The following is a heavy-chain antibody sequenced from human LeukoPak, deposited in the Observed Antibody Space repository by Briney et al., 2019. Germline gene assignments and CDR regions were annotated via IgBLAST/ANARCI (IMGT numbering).Heavy chain of an antibody. J-gene: IGHJ5*02. D-gene: IGHD6-13*01. CDR2: IYYSGST. CDR1: GGSVSRYY. CDR3: ARGGHSSSWYGFDP. V-gene: IGHV4-59*02. Sequence: PSETLSLTCTVSGGSVSRYYWSWIRQPPRKGLEGIGYIYYSGSTNYNPSLKSRVTISVDTSKNQFSLKLSSVTAADTAVYYCARGGHSSSWYGFDPWGQGTLVTVSS.